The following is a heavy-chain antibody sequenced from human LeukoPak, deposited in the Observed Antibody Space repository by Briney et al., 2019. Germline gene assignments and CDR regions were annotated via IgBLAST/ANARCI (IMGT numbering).Heavy chain of an antibody. D-gene: IGHD5-12*01. Sequence: SQTLSLTCAISGDSVSTNSAAWNWIRQSSSRGLEWLGRTYCRSKWYNDYAVSVKSRIAINPDTSKNQFSLQLNSVTPEDTAVYYCARDKGGSGYDHLDSWGQGTLVTVSS. V-gene: IGHV6-1*01. CDR2: TYCRSKWYN. CDR3: ARDKGGSGYDHLDS. J-gene: IGHJ4*02. CDR1: GDSVSTNSAA.